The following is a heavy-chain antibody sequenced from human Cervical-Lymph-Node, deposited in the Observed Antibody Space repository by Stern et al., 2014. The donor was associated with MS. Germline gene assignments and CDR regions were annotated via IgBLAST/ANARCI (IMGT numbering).Heavy chain of an antibody. J-gene: IGHJ4*02. CDR3: ARERGRAGPAMADY. CDR2: TNTNSGDS. CDR1: GYSFTGNY. V-gene: IGHV1-2*06. D-gene: IGHD5-18*01. Sequence: QVQLVQSGAEVKKPGASVVISCKAAGYSFTGNYIHWLRQAPGQGLEWMGRTNTNSGDSNYALKFQGRVTMTRDTSITTAYMNLNRLGFDDTAVYYCARERGRAGPAMADYWGQGTLVTVSS.